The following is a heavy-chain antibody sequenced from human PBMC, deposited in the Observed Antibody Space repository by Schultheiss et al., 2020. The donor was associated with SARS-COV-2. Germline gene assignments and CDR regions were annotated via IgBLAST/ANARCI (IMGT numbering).Heavy chain of an antibody. J-gene: IGHJ2*01. D-gene: IGHD2-21*02. CDR3: ARDPAVVATPNWYFDL. V-gene: IGHV4-34*01. Sequence: SETLSLTCAVYGGSFSGYYWSWIRQPPGKGLEWIGEINHSGSTNYNPSLKSRVTISVDTSKNQFSLKLSSVTAADTAVYYCARDPAVVATPNWYFDLWGRGTLVTVSS. CDR2: INHSGST. CDR1: GGSFSGYY.